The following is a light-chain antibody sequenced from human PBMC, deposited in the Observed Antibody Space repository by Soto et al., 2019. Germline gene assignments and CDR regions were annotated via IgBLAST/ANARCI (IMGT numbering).Light chain of an antibody. CDR2: GNS. Sequence: QPVLTQPPSVSGAPGQRVTISCTGSSSNIGADYDVHWYQQVPGTAPKLLIYGNSNRPSGVPDRFSGSKSGTSASLAITGLQAEDEADYYCQSYDSSLSGWVFGGGTQLTVL. V-gene: IGLV1-40*01. CDR1: SSNIGADYD. CDR3: QSYDSSLSGWV. J-gene: IGLJ3*02.